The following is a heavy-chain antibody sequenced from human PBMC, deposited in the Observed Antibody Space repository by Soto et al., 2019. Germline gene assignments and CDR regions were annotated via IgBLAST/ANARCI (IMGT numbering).Heavy chain of an antibody. D-gene: IGHD3-10*01. V-gene: IGHV3-20*04. Sequence: EVQLVESGGGVVRPGGSLRLSCVASGFTFDDYGMSWVRQVPGKGLEWVSGINWNGGTTHYADSVKGRFTISRDNAKNGLYLQMNSLRAEDTALYYCAKSQSPMVRGVIAAFDYWGQGTLVTVSS. CDR2: INWNGGTT. CDR1: GFTFDDYG. J-gene: IGHJ4*02. CDR3: AKSQSPMVRGVIAAFDY.